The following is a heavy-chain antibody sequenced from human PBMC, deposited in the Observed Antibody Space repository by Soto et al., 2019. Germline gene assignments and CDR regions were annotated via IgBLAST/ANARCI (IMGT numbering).Heavy chain of an antibody. CDR1: GFTFSSYG. V-gene: IGHV3-30*18. CDR2: ISYDGSNK. Sequence: QVQLVECGGGVVQPGRSLRLSCAASGFTFSSYGMHWVRQAPGKGLEWVAVISYDGSNKYYADSVKGRFTISRDNSKNTLYLQMNSLRAEDTAVYYCAKDQLRGVRGVITYYYGMDVWGQGTTVTVSS. CDR3: AKDQLRGVRGVITYYYGMDV. D-gene: IGHD3-10*01. J-gene: IGHJ6*02.